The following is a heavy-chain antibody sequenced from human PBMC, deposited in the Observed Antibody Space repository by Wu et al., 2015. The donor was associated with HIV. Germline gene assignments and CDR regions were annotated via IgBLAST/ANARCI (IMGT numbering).Heavy chain of an antibody. CDR1: GGTFSSRA. D-gene: IGHD2-2*01. CDR2: IIPLFDVA. J-gene: IGHJ4*02. Sequence: QVQLVQSGAEVKKPGSSVKVSCKASGGTFSSRAINWVRQAPGQGLEWMGGIIPLFDVAQYAQKFRDRVTITTDESTSTTYLELSSLRSEDTAIYFCARVYSSTWYDFFDSWGQGTLVTVSS. CDR3: ARVYSSTWYDFFDS. V-gene: IGHV1-69*05.